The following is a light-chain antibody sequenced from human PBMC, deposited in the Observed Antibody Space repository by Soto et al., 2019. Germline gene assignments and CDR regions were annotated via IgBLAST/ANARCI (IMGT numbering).Light chain of an antibody. CDR2: DVS. CDR3: QQYNTSWT. J-gene: IGKJ1*01. V-gene: IGKV1-5*01. Sequence: IQMSQSASTVSASVGDTVAITCRATQSSSGWLAWYQQKPGKAPKLLIYDVSTLESGVPSRFSGSGSGTEFTLTISSLQPGDLATYYCQQYNTSWTFGQGTKVDI. CDR1: QSSSGW.